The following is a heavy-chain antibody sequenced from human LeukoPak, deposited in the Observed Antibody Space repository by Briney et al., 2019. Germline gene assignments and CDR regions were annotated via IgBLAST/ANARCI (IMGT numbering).Heavy chain of an antibody. D-gene: IGHD6-19*01. V-gene: IGHV5-10-1*01. CDR3: ATGIAVAGSWYFDL. CDR2: IDPSDSYT. Sequence: NHGESLRISCKGSGYSFTNYWITWLRQMPGKGLEWMGRIDPSDSYTNYSPSFQGHVTISADKSSRNAYMQWSSLKASDTAMYYCATGIAVAGSWYFDLWGRGTLVTVSS. CDR1: GYSFTNYW. J-gene: IGHJ2*01.